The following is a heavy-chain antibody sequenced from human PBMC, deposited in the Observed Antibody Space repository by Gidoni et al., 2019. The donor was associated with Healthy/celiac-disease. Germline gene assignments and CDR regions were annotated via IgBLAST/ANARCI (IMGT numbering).Heavy chain of an antibody. CDR1: GGSFSGYY. Sequence: QVQLQQWGAGLLKPSETLSLTCAVYGGSFSGYYWRWIRQPPGKGLEWIGAINPSGSTNYNPSLKRRVTISVDTSKNQFSLKLSSVTAADTAVYYCARGQGRYYDFWSGPPDYYYYGMDVWGQGTTVTVSS. CDR2: INPSGST. J-gene: IGHJ6*02. V-gene: IGHV4-34*01. CDR3: ARGQGRYYDFWSGPPDYYYYGMDV. D-gene: IGHD3-3*01.